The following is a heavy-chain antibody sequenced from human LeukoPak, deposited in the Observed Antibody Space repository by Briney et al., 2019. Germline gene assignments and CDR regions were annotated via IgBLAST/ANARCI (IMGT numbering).Heavy chain of an antibody. CDR1: GYTFTSYG. CDR2: ISAYNGNT. V-gene: IGHV1-18*01. CDR3: ARDLRAELSHLSEPDY. D-gene: IGHD2/OR15-2a*01. Sequence: ASVKVSCKASGYTFTSYGISWVRQAPGQGLEWMGWISAYNGNTNYAQKLQGRVTMTTDTSTSTAYMELRSLRSDDTAVYYCARDLRAELSHLSEPDYWGQGTLVTVSS. J-gene: IGHJ4*02.